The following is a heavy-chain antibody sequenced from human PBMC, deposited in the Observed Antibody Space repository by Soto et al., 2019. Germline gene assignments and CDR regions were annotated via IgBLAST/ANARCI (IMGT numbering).Heavy chain of an antibody. CDR3: ARLMGTIFDL. CDR2: ARNKVNSYTT. D-gene: IGHD2-8*01. Sequence: EVQLVESGGGLVQPGGSLRLSCAASGASGFTFSDHHMDWVRQAPGQGLEWVGRARNKVNSYTTAYAASVKGRFNISRDDSKKSLYLQMNSLKTEDTAVYFCARLMGTIFDLWGQGTLVTVSS. V-gene: IGHV3-72*01. CDR1: GFTFSDHH. J-gene: IGHJ4*02.